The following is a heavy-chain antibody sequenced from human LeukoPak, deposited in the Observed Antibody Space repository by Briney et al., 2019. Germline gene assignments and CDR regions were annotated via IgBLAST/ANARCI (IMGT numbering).Heavy chain of an antibody. D-gene: IGHD6-13*01. J-gene: IGHJ5*02. CDR1: GFIFSSYS. Sequence: PGGSLRLSCAASGFIFSSYSMNWVRQAPGKGLEWVSYISTTGSTIYYADSVKGRFTISRDNAKNSLYLQMNSLRAEDTAVYYCARVVSSSWYGPNWFDPWGQGTLVTVSS. V-gene: IGHV3-48*01. CDR2: ISTTGSTI. CDR3: ARVVSSSWYGPNWFDP.